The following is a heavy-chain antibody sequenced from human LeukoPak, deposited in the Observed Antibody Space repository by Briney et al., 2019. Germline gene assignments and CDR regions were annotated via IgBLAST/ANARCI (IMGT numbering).Heavy chain of an antibody. CDR1: GFTINNSG. J-gene: IGHJ5*02. CDR3: AKVARNWDNWFDP. CDR2: ISGSGETT. V-gene: IGHV3-23*01. D-gene: IGHD7-27*01. Sequence: PGGSLRLSCAASGFTINNSGMNWVRQAPGKGLEWVSVISGSGETTYYADSVKGRFTISRDISKNTLYLQMNSLRAEDTALYCCAKVARNWDNWFDPWGQGTLVTVSS.